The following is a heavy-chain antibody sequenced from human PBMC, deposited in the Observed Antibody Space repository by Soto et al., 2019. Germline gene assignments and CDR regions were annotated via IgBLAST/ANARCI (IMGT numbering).Heavy chain of an antibody. D-gene: IGHD6-19*01. CDR1: GGTFSSYT. V-gene: IGHV1-69*02. CDR3: ARAYSSGWYRDAFDI. J-gene: IGHJ3*02. Sequence: VQLVQSGAEVKQPGSSVKVSCKASGGTFSSYTISWVRQAPGQGLEWMGRIIPILGIANYAQKFQGRVTITADKSTSTAYMELSSLRSEDTAVYYCARAYSSGWYRDAFDIWGQGTMVTVSS. CDR2: IIPILGIA.